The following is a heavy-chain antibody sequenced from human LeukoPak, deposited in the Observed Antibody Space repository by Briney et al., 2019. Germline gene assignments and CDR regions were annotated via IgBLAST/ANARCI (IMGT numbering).Heavy chain of an antibody. Sequence: SETLSLTCAVYGGSFSSYYWSWIRQPPGKGLEWIGYIYYSGSTNYNPSLKSRVTISVDTSKNQFSLKLSSVTAADTAVYYCASIAVAGTPPTFDYWGQGTLVTVSS. V-gene: IGHV4-59*08. CDR1: GGSFSSYY. D-gene: IGHD6-19*01. CDR2: IYYSGST. J-gene: IGHJ4*02. CDR3: ASIAVAGTPPTFDY.